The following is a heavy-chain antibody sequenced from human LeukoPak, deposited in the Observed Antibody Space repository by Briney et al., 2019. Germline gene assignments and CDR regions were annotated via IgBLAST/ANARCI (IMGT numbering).Heavy chain of an antibody. CDR3: KSGMVATIGDY. D-gene: IGHD5-12*01. CDR2: INSDGSST. CDR1: GFTFSRHW. Sequence: GGSLRLSCAASGFTFSRHWMHWARQAPGKGLVWVSRINSDGSSTSYADSVKGRFTISRDNAKNTLYLQMNSLRAEDTAVYYCKSGMVATIGDYWGQGTLVTASS. J-gene: IGHJ4*02. V-gene: IGHV3-74*01.